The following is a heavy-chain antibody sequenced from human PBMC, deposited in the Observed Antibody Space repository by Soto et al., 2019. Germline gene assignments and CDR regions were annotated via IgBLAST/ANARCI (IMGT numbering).Heavy chain of an antibody. D-gene: IGHD1-1*01. CDR2: IWYDGSNT. Sequence: QVQLVESGGGVVQPGTSLRLSCAASGFIFSRNGMHWVRQAPGKGLEWVAFIWYDGSNTNHAHSVRGRFTISRDNSKNTLYLQMTSLRVEDTALYYCARSTGAARGGSWDFWGQGTLVTVSS. CDR3: ARSTGAARGGSWDF. J-gene: IGHJ4*02. V-gene: IGHV3-33*01. CDR1: GFIFSRNG.